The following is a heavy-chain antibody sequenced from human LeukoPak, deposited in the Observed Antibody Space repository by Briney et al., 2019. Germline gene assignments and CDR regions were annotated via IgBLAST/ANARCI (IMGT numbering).Heavy chain of an antibody. CDR1: GFTFSIYS. V-gene: IGHV3-21*01. CDR3: VRDLGEDSYSEYYFDF. CDR2: ISSRSRHI. J-gene: IGHJ4*02. Sequence: GGSLRLSCAASGFTFSIYSMNWVRQAPGKGLEWVSSISSRSRHIYYADSVKGRFTISRDNARNSLFLQMNSLRAEDRAVYYCVRDLGEDSYSEYYFDFWGQGTLVTVSS. D-gene: IGHD3-10*01.